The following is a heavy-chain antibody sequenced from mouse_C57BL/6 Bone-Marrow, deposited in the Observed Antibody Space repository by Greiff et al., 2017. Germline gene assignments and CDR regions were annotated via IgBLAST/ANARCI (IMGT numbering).Heavy chain of an antibody. J-gene: IGHJ1*03. CDR3: ARNYSGSSYDWYFDV. CDR1: GYTFTDYN. Sequence: EVKLVESGPELVKPGASVKIPCKASGYTFTDYNMDWVKQSHGKSLEWIGDINPNNGGTIYNQKFKGKATLTVDKSSSTAYMELRSLTSEDTAVYYGARNYSGSSYDWYFDVWGTGTTVTVSS. CDR2: INPNNGGT. D-gene: IGHD1-1*01. V-gene: IGHV1-18*01.